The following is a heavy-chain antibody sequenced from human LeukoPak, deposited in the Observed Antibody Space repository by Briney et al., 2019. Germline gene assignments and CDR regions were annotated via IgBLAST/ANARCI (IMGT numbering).Heavy chain of an antibody. CDR1: GYTFTRYG. Sequence: ASVKVSCKASGYTFTRYGIHWVRQASGQRLEWMGWINAGNGYTKNSQKLQGRVTITTDTSASTIYMELSSLRSEDTAVYHCARERESGSYDTSGPYSFDYWGQGTLVTVSS. D-gene: IGHD3-22*01. CDR2: INAGNGYT. CDR3: ARERESGSYDTSGPYSFDY. J-gene: IGHJ4*02. V-gene: IGHV1-3*01.